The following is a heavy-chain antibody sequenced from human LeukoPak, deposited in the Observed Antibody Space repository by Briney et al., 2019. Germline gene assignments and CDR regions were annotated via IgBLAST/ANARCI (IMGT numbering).Heavy chain of an antibody. CDR3: ARHSNWNGGVDWFDP. J-gene: IGHJ5*02. D-gene: IGHD1-20*01. CDR2: IHYSGSP. V-gene: IGHV4-59*08. CDR1: GGSNY. Sequence: SETLSLTCTVSGGSNYWTWIRQAPGKGLEWIAYIHYSGSPHYNPSLRSRVTISIDTSKNQLSLKLNSVTAADTAVYYCARHSNWNGGVDWFDPWGQGTQVTVSS.